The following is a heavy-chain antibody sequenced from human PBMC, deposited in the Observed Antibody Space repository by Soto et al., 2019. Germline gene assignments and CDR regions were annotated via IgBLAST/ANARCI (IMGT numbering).Heavy chain of an antibody. V-gene: IGHV3-7*01. Sequence: GGSLRLSCAASGFTFSSYWMSWVRQAPGKGQEWVANIKQDGSEKYYVDSVKGRFTISRDNAKNSLYLQMNSLRAEDTAVYYCVRDRVIGRHQDAFDIWGKGTMVT. D-gene: IGHD3-10*01. CDR2: IKQDGSEK. J-gene: IGHJ3*02. CDR3: VRDRVIGRHQDAFDI. CDR1: GFTFSSYW.